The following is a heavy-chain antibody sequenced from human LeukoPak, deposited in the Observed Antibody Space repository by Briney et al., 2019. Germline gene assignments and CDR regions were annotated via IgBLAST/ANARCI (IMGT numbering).Heavy chain of an antibody. CDR1: GFIFSNYR. CDR3: AGSNWNIFDY. D-gene: IGHD1/OR15-1a*01. V-gene: IGHV3-7*05. J-gene: IGHJ4*02. CDR2: IKHDGSEK. Sequence: GGSLRLSCAASGFIFSNYRMSWVRQAPGKGLEWVANIKHDGSEKYYVDSVKGRFTISRDNAENSLYLQMNSLRVEDTAVYYCAGSNWNIFDYWGQGTLFTVSS.